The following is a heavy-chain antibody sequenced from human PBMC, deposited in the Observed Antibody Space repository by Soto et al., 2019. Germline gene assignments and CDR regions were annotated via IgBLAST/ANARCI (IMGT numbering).Heavy chain of an antibody. J-gene: IGHJ4*02. CDR1: GFTFSSCA. V-gene: IGHV3-21*01. D-gene: IGHD3-22*01. CDR2: ISSSSTYI. Sequence: LRLSCAASGFTFSSCAMNWVRQAPGKGLEWVSSISSSSTYIYYADSVKGRFTISRDNAKNSLYLQMNSLRAEDTAVYYCARPLHYYDGSGYSAYWGQGTLVTVSS. CDR3: ARPLHYYDGSGYSAY.